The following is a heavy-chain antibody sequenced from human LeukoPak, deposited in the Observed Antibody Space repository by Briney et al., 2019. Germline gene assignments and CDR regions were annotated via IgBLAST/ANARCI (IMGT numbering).Heavy chain of an antibody. V-gene: IGHV4-34*01. J-gene: IGHJ4*02. Sequence: SETLSLTCAVYGGSFSGYYWSWIRQPPGKGLEWIGEINHSGSTNYNPSLNSRVTISVDTSKNQFSLNLSSVTAADTDWYYFAKIVASLVVFWGQGTLVTVSS. CDR3: AKIVASLVVF. D-gene: IGHD3-22*01. CDR1: GGSFSGYY. CDR2: INHSGST.